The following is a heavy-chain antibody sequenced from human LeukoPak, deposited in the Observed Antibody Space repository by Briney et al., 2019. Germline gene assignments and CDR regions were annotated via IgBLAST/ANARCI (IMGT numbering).Heavy chain of an antibody. V-gene: IGHV3-7*01. CDR2: LKQDGSEE. Sequence: GGSLRLSCAASGFTISTYWMTWVRQPPGKGLEWVANLKQDGSEEYYVDSVKGRFTISRDNAKNSLYLQMNSLRAEDTAVYYCARDYRSSSGRSIDYWGQGTLVTVSS. CDR3: ARDYRSSSGRSIDY. J-gene: IGHJ4*02. D-gene: IGHD6-6*01. CDR1: GFTISTYW.